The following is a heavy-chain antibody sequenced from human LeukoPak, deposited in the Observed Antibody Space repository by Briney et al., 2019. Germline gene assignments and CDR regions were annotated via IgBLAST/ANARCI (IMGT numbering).Heavy chain of an antibody. J-gene: IGHJ6*04. D-gene: IGHD6-25*01. CDR3: ARDGTPIHSSGWVYMDV. CDR1: GFTFSSYE. Sequence: PGGSLRLSCAASGFTFSSYEMNWVRQAPGKGREWGSYISISGSTRYYADSVKGRFPISRDTAKNSLYLQMNSLRAEDTATYYCARDGTPIHSSGWVYMDVWGKGTTVTISS. CDR2: ISISGSTR. V-gene: IGHV3-48*03.